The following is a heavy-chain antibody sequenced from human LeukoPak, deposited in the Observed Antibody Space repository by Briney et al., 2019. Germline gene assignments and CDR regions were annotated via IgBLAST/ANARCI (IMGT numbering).Heavy chain of an antibody. J-gene: IGHJ5*02. Sequence: ASVKVSCKVSGYTLTELSMHWVRQAPGKGLEWMGDFDPEDGETIYAQKFQGRVTMTEDTSTDTAYMELSSLRSEDTAVYYCATVSLGVVTAFDPWGQGTLVTVSS. V-gene: IGHV1-24*01. D-gene: IGHD3-3*01. CDR3: ATVSLGVVTAFDP. CDR1: GYTLTELS. CDR2: FDPEDGET.